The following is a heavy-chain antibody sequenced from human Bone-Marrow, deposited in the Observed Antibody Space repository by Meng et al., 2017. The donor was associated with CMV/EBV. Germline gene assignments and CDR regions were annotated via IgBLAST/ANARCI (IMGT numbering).Heavy chain of an antibody. V-gene: IGHV6-1*01. CDR3: ARDWGTYYRDYGLDY. J-gene: IGHJ4*02. CDR2: TYYRSKWYN. Sequence: SETLSLTCAISGVTFSSNSAAWNWIRQSPSRGLEWLGRTYYRSKWYNDYAVSVKSRITINPETSKNQFSLQLNSVTPEDTAVYYCARDWGTYYRDYGLDYWGQGTLVTVSS. CDR1: GVTFSSNSAA. D-gene: IGHD4-17*01.